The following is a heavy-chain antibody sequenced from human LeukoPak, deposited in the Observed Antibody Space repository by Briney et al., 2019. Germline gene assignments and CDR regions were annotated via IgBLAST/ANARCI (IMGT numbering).Heavy chain of an antibody. V-gene: IGHV1-69*13. J-gene: IGHJ4*02. Sequence: ASVKVSCKASGGTFSGYAISWVRQAPGQGLEWMGGIIPIFGTANYAQKFQGRVTITADESTSTAYMELSSLRSEDTAVYYCASLNGDSSQFDYWGQGTLVTVSS. CDR3: ASLNGDSSQFDY. CDR2: IIPIFGTA. CDR1: GGTFSGYA. D-gene: IGHD4-17*01.